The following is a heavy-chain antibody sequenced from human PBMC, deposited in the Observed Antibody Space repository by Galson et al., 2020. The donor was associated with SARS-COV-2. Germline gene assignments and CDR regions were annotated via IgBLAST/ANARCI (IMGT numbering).Heavy chain of an antibody. D-gene: IGHD3-3*01. CDR3: ARGYDFWSGPLMDV. CDR2: INSDGRGT. Sequence: GSLRLSCAASGFTFSNYWMHWVRQAPGKGLEWVSRINSDGRGTNYADSVKGRFTISRDNARKTLYLEMNSLRGEDSALYFCARGYDFWSGPLMDVWGKGTTVIVSP. CDR1: GFTFSNYW. V-gene: IGHV3-74*01. J-gene: IGHJ6*04.